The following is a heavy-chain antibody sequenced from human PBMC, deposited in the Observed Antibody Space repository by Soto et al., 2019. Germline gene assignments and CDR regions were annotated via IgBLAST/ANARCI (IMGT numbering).Heavy chain of an antibody. Sequence: QVQLVESGGGVVQPGRSLRLSCAASGFTFSSYVMHWVRQAPGKGLEWVAVISYDGSNKYYADSVKGRFTISRDNSKNTLYLQMNSLRAEDTAVYYCARGPDYGDYAGFDYWGQGTLVTVSS. CDR3: ARGPDYGDYAGFDY. J-gene: IGHJ4*02. CDR1: GFTFSSYV. CDR2: ISYDGSNK. V-gene: IGHV3-30-3*01. D-gene: IGHD4-17*01.